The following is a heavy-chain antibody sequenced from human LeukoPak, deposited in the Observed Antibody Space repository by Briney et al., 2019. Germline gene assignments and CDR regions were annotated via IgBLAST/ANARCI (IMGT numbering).Heavy chain of an antibody. D-gene: IGHD6-19*01. Sequence: SQTLSLTCAISGDSVSSNSAAWNWIRQSPSRGLEWLGRTYYRSKWYNDYAVSVKSRITINPDTSKNQFSLQLNSVTPEDTAVYYCARDEVYSSGWPMPDYYYYGMDVWGQGTTVTVSS. J-gene: IGHJ6*02. V-gene: IGHV6-1*01. CDR1: GDSVSSNSAA. CDR2: TYYRSKWYN. CDR3: ARDEVYSSGWPMPDYYYYGMDV.